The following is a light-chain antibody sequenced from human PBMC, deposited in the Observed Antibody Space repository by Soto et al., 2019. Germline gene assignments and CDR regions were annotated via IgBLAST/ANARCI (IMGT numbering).Light chain of an antibody. CDR1: QSVSSPY. J-gene: IGKJ4*01. CDR2: GSS. Sequence: EIVLTQSPGTLSLSPGERASLSCRASQSVSSPYLAWYQQKPGQPPRLLIYGSSTRATGIPDRFSGSGSGTDFTLTISSLEPQDLGVYSCQERSNWPLTFGGGTRVEIK. V-gene: IGKV3D-20*02. CDR3: QERSNWPLT.